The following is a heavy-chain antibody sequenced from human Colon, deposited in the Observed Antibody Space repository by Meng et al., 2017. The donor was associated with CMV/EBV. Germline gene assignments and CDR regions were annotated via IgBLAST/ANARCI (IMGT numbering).Heavy chain of an antibody. V-gene: IGHV1-18*01. CDR2: ANPYDGTT. CDR1: DYSFISFG. D-gene: IGHD2-2*02. J-gene: IGHJ6*02. CDR3: ARAIPIRGFYYGMDV. Sequence: ASVPVSCLASDYSFISFGINWVRQAPGQGLEWMGWANPYDGTTKYAQRFQGRVTLTTETSTTTAYMELKSLTSDDTAVYYCARAIPIRGFYYGMDVWGQGTTVTVSS.